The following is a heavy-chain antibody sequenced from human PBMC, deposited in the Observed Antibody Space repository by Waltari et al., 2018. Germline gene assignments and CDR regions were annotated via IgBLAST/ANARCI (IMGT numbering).Heavy chain of an antibody. J-gene: IGHJ3*02. V-gene: IGHV1-2*06. CDR3: ASGVGSGRVAFDI. Sequence: QVQLVQSGAEVKKPGASVKVSCKASGYTFTGSYMHWVRQAPGQGLEWMGRINPNSVGTNYAQKFQGRGTRTRDTSTSTAYMERSSLSSDDTAVYYCASGVGSGRVAFDIWGQGTMVTVSS. D-gene: IGHD2-8*01. CDR2: INPNSVGT. CDR1: GYTFTGSY.